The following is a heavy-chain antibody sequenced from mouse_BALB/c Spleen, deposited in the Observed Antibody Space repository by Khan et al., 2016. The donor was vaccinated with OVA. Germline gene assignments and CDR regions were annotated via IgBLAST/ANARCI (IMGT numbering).Heavy chain of an antibody. CDR2: IWGGGST. J-gene: IGHJ4*01. V-gene: IGHV2-6-5*01. CDR3: AKGVWAHYYTLDY. CDR1: GFSLSDYG. Sequence: VQLVESGPGLVAPSQNLSITCTVSGFSLSDYGVSWIRQTPGKGLEWLGVIWGGGSTYYNSALRSRLSISKDNSKSHVFLKMTSLQSDDSAMFYCAKGVWAHYYTLDYWGQGTSVTVSS.